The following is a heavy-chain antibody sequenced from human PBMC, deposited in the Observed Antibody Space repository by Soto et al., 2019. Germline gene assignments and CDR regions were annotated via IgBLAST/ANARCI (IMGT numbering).Heavy chain of an antibody. J-gene: IGHJ6*02. D-gene: IGHD3-10*01. CDR3: SHAPGRRGYYGMDV. V-gene: IGHV3-15*01. CDR1: GFTFSNAW. Sequence: SLRLSCAASGFTFSNAWMSWVRQAPGKGLEWVGRIKSKTDGGTTDYAAPVKGRFTISRDDSKDTLYVQMNSLQTEDTGVYYCSHAPGRRGYYGMDVWGQGTTVTVSS. CDR2: IKSKTDGGTT.